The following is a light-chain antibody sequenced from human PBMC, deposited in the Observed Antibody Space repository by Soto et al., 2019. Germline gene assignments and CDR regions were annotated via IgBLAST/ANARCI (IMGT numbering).Light chain of an antibody. J-gene: IGLJ1*01. Sequence: QSALTQPASVSASPGQSITISCTGTSSDVGGYNYVSWYQQHPGKAPKLLIYEVANRPSGVSNRFSASKSGNTASLTISGLQAEDEADYYCASYTSRNTYFFGTGTKLTVL. V-gene: IGLV2-14*01. CDR1: SSDVGGYNY. CDR2: EVA. CDR3: ASYTSRNTYF.